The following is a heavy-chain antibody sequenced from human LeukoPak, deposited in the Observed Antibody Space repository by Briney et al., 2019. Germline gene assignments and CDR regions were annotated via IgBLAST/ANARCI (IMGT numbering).Heavy chain of an antibody. V-gene: IGHV4-39*01. CDR2: IYYSGST. Sequence: SETLSLTCTVSGGSISSSSYYWGWIRQPPGKGLEWIGSIYYSGSTYYNPSLKSRVTISVDTSKNQFSLKLSSVTAADTAVYYCASPRYCSSTSCYRSFDIWGQGTMVTVSS. CDR3: ASPRYCSSTSCYRSFDI. CDR1: GGSISSSSYY. J-gene: IGHJ3*02. D-gene: IGHD2-2*01.